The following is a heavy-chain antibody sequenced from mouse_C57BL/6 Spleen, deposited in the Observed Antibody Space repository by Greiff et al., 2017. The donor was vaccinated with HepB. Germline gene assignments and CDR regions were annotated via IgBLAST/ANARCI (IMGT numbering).Heavy chain of an antibody. CDR3: ARGGFYYAMDY. Sequence: QVQLQQPGAELVRPGSSVKLSCKASGYTFTSYWMHWVKQRPIQGLEWIGNIDPSDSETHYNQKFKDKATLTVDKSSSTAYMQLSSLTSEDSAVCYCARGGFYYAMDYWGQGTSVTVSS. CDR2: IDPSDSET. V-gene: IGHV1-52*01. J-gene: IGHJ4*01. CDR1: GYTFTSYW.